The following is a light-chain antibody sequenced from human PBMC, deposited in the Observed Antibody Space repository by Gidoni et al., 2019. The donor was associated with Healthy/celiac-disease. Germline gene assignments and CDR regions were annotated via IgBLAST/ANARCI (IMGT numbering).Light chain of an antibody. V-gene: IGKV1-9*01. CDR1: QGISSY. CDR2: AAS. Sequence: DIQLTQSPSFLSASVGDRVTITCWASQGISSYLAWYQQKPGKAPKLLIYAASTLQSGVPSRFSGSGSGTEFTLTLSILQPEDCATYYCQQLNSYPTITCGQGTRLEIK. CDR3: QQLNSYPTIT. J-gene: IGKJ5*01.